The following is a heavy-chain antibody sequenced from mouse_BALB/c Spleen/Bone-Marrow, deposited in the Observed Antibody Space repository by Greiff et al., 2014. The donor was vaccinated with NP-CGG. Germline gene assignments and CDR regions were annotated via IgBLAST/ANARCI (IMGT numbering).Heavy chain of an antibody. CDR3: ARVRNWADY. J-gene: IGHJ2*01. CDR1: GYAFSSYW. Sequence: VQLQEYGAELVRPGSSVKISCKASGYAFSSYWMNWVKQRPGQGLEWIGQIYPGDGDTNYNGKFKGKATLTADKSSSTAYMQLSSLTSEDSAVYFCARVRNWADYWGQGTTLTVSS. D-gene: IGHD4-1*01. V-gene: IGHV1-80*01. CDR2: IYPGDGDT.